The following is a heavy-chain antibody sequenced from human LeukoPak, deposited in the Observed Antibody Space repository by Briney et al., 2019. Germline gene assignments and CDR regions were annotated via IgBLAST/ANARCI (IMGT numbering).Heavy chain of an antibody. CDR1: GYTFTGYY. CDR3: ARVRVTTTPNNWFDP. V-gene: IGHV7-4-1*02. J-gene: IGHJ5*02. Sequence: ASVKVSCKASGYTFTGYYMHWVRQAPGQGLEWMGWINTNTGNPTYAQGFTRRFVFSLDTSVSTAYLQISSLKAEDTAVYYCARVRVTTTPNNWFDPWGQGTLVTVSS. CDR2: INTNTGNP. D-gene: IGHD4-17*01.